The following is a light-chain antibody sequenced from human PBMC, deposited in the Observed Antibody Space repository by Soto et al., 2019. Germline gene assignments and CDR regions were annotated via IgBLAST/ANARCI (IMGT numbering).Light chain of an antibody. CDR1: QSISSW. CDR3: QQYTSYPLT. V-gene: IGKV1-5*03. J-gene: IGKJ4*01. CDR2: KAS. Sequence: DIQMTQSPSTLSASVGDRVTITCRASQSISSWLAWYQQKPGKAPKHLIYKASSLKSGVPSRFSGSGSGTEFTLTISSLQPDDFATYSCQQYTSYPLTFGGGTKVEIK.